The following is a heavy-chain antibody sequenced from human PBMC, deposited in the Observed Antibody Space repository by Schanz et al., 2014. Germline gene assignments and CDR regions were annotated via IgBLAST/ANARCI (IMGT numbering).Heavy chain of an antibody. CDR3: ARDFSAYVGNYFDY. CDR1: GGTFSSYT. V-gene: IGHV1-69*08. CDR2: IIPILGIA. J-gene: IGHJ4*02. D-gene: IGHD5-12*01. Sequence: QLQLVQSGAEVKKPGSSVKVSCKLSGGTFSSYTISWMRQAPGQGLEWMGKIIPILGIANYAQKFQGRVTITADKSSDTAYMELSSLRSEDTAVYYCARDFSAYVGNYFDYWGQGTLVTVSS.